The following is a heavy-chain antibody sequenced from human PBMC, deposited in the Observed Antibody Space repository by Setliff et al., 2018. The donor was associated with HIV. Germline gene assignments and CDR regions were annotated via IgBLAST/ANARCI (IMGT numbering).Heavy chain of an antibody. J-gene: IGHJ4*02. D-gene: IGHD4-17*01. V-gene: IGHV3-7*03. CDR1: EFTYNKYW. CDR2: IKEDGSEK. Sequence: GGSLRLSCAASEFTYNKYWMSWVRQAPGKGLEWVANIKEDGSEKYYVDSVKGRFTISRDNAKSIVYLQMNSLKTEDTAVYYCTRDTELYGDYAGPPVAGGDYWGQGTLVTVSS. CDR3: TRDTELYGDYAGPPVAGGDY.